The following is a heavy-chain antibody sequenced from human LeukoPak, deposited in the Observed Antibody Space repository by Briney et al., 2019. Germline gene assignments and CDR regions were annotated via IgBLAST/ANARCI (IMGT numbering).Heavy chain of an antibody. CDR3: ARSPRATLDWFDP. V-gene: IGHV1-3*01. CDR2: INAGNGNT. Sequence: ASVKVSCKASGYTFTSYAMHWVRQAPGQRLEWMGWINAGNGNTKYSQKFQGRVTITRDTSASTAYMELSSLRSEDTAVYYCARSPRATLDWFDPWGQGTLVTVSS. J-gene: IGHJ5*02. CDR1: GYTFTSYA. D-gene: IGHD6-6*01.